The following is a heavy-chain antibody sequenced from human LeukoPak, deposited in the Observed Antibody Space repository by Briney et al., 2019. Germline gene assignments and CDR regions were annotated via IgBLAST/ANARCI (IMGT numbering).Heavy chain of an antibody. CDR2: IWYDGSNK. J-gene: IGHJ4*02. CDR1: GFTFSSYG. CDR3: ARGIDDYVWGSYIY. Sequence: GGSLRLSCAASGFTFSSYGMHWVRQAPGKGLEWVAVIWYDGSNKYYADSVKGRFTISRDNSKNTLYLQMNSLRAEDTAVYYCARGIDDYVWGSYIYWGQGTLVTVSS. V-gene: IGHV3-33*01. D-gene: IGHD3-16*01.